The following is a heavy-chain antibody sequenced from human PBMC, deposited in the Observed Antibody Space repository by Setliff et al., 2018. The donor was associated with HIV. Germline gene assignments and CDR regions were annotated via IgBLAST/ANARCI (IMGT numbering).Heavy chain of an antibody. CDR3: ARGRFVGFDY. V-gene: IGHV4-34*01. CDR2: VNPTGRP. Sequence: PSETLSLTCTVSGEPFNGFYWTWIRQPPGKGLEWIGDVNPTGRPNYSPSLQGRVTMTTDTSTSTAYMELRSLRSDDTAVYYCARGRFVGFDYWGQGTLVTVSS. CDR1: GEPFNGFY. D-gene: IGHD3-16*02. J-gene: IGHJ4*02.